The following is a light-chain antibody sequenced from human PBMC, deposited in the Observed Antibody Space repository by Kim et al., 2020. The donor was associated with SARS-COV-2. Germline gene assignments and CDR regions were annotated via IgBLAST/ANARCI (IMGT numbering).Light chain of an antibody. CDR2: QDS. CDR3: QAWDSSTVV. CDR1: KLGDTY. J-gene: IGLJ2*01. V-gene: IGLV3-1*01. Sequence: SYELTQPPSVSVSPGQTASITCSGDKLGDTYACWYQQKPGQSPVLVIYQDSKRPSGIPERFSGSNSGNTATLTISGTQAMGEADYYCQAWDSSTVVFGGGTQLTVL.